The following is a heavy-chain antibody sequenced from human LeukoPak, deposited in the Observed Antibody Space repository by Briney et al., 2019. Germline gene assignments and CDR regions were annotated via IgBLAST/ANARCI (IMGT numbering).Heavy chain of an antibody. CDR1: GFTFGSYA. J-gene: IGHJ4*02. Sequence: GGSLRLSCAASGFTFGSYAMSWVRQAPGKGLEWVSAISGSGGSTYYADSVKGRFTISRDNSKNTLYLQMNSLRAEDTAVYYCAKHGDYSSYFDYWGQGTLVTVSS. CDR2: ISGSGGST. CDR3: AKHGDYSSYFDY. D-gene: IGHD4-17*01. V-gene: IGHV3-23*01.